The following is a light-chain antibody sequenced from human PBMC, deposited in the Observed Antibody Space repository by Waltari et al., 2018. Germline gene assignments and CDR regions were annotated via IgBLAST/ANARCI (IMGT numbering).Light chain of an antibody. V-gene: IGKV1-33*01. J-gene: IGKJ2*01. CDR3: QQYDNLPYT. CDR2: DAS. Sequence: DIKMTQSTSSLSASVGVRVTITCQASQDISNYLNWYQQKPGKAPKLLIYDASNLETGVPSRFSGSGSGTDFTFTISSLQPEDIATYYCQQYDNLPYTFGQGTKLEIK. CDR1: QDISNY.